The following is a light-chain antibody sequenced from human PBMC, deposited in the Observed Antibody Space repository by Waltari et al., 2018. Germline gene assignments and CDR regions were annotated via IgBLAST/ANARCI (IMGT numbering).Light chain of an antibody. J-gene: IGLJ2*01. CDR3: LVWHSTIDHQGV. Sequence: YVVTQSPSVSVAPGEPARIPCGGHNIGSKSLPWYQQRPGQSPVLVISYDSDRPSGIPERFSGSNSGNTATLTISWVEAEDEADYYCLVWHSTIDHQGVFGGGTKLTVL. CDR2: YDS. V-gene: IGLV3-21*04. CDR1: NIGSKS.